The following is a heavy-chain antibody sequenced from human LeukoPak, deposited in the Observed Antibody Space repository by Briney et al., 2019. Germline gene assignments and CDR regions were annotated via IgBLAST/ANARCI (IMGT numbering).Heavy chain of an antibody. CDR3: ARGDGEGATIYAFDI. D-gene: IGHD1-26*01. CDR1: GGTFSSYA. J-gene: IGHJ3*02. Sequence: SVKVSCKASGGTFSSYAISWVRQAPGQGLEWMGGIIPIFGTANYAQKLQGRVTMTRDMSTSTVYMELSKDTAVYYCARGDGEGATIYAFDIWGQGTMVTVSS. V-gene: IGHV1-69*05. CDR2: IIPIFGTA.